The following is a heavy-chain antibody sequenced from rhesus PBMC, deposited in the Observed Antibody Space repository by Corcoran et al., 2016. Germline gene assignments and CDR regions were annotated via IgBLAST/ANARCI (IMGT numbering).Heavy chain of an antibody. CDR1: GYTFTGYS. CDR2: ISPGNGNT. V-gene: IGHV1-200*01. J-gene: IGHJ4*01. Sequence: QVQLVQSGAEVKKPGASVKLSCKTSGYTFTGYSINWVRQAPGQGLEWMGWISPGNGNTGYAQKFQGRLTLTRDTSTTTVYMELGSLRSEDTAVYYCVRDSEYTFFDYWGQGVLVTVSS. D-gene: IGHD6-25*01. CDR3: VRDSEYTFFDY.